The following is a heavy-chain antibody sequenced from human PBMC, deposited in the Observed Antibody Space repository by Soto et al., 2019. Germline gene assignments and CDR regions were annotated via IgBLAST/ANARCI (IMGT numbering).Heavy chain of an antibody. CDR2: IYHSGST. V-gene: IGHV4-4*02. D-gene: IGHD1-1*01. CDR1: GGSISSSNW. Sequence: PSETLSLTCAVSGGSISSSNWWSWVRQPPGKGLQWIGEIYHSGSTNYIPSLKSRVTISVDKSRNQFSLKLSSVTAADTAVYYCARAPYDGAFDIWGQGTMVTVSS. CDR3: ARAPYDGAFDI. J-gene: IGHJ3*02.